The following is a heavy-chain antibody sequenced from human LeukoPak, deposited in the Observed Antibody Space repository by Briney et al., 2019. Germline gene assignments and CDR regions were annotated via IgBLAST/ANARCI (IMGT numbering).Heavy chain of an antibody. J-gene: IGHJ4*02. V-gene: IGHV1-69*05. D-gene: IGHD5-18*01. Sequence: SVKVSCKASGGTFSSYAISWVRQAPGQGLEWMGRIIPIFGTANYAQKFQGRVTITTDESTSTAYMELSSLRSEDTAVYYCAVGALSYGLEGQSDWGQGTMVTVSS. CDR1: GGTFSSYA. CDR3: AVGALSYGLEGQSD. CDR2: IIPIFGTA.